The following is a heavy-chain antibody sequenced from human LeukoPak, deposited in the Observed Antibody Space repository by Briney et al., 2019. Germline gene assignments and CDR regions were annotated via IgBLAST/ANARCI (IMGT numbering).Heavy chain of an antibody. D-gene: IGHD4-23*01. CDR2: IKHDGSEK. CDR1: GFTFSSYW. CDR3: VRDADGSNSWFDT. V-gene: IGHV3-7*03. Sequence: GGSLRLSCAASGFTFSSYWMSWVRQAPGKGLEWVANIKHDGSEKYYVDSVKGRFTIYRDNAKNSLYMKMNSLRAEHTALYYCVRDADGSNSWFDTWGQGTLVTVSS. J-gene: IGHJ5*02.